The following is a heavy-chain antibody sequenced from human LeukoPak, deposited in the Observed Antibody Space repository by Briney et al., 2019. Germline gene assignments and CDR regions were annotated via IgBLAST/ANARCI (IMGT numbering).Heavy chain of an antibody. CDR3: VRGAEGFYP. J-gene: IGHJ5*02. CDR2: IGTAGET. Sequence: GGSLRLSCAASGFTFSTYDMHWVRQATGKGLEWVAGIGTAGETYYLGSVKGRFTISRENAKNSLYLQMNSLRVGDTAVYYCVRGAEGFYPWGQGTLVTVSS. V-gene: IGHV3-13*01. CDR1: GFTFSTYD.